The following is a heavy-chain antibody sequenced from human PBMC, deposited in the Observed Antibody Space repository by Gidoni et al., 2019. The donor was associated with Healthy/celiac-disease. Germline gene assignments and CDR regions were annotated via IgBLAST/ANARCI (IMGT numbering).Heavy chain of an antibody. CDR2: IWYDGSNK. J-gene: IGHJ6*03. Sequence: QVQLVESGGGVVQPGRSLRLSCAASGFTFSSYGMHGVRQAPGKGLGWVAVIWYDGSNKYYADSVKGRFTISRDNSKNTLYLQMNSLRAEDTAVYYCARGYCSGGSCRLSYYYYYYMDVWGKGTTVTVSS. CDR3: ARGYCSGGSCRLSYYYYYYMDV. D-gene: IGHD2-15*01. CDR1: GFTFSSYG. V-gene: IGHV3-33*01.